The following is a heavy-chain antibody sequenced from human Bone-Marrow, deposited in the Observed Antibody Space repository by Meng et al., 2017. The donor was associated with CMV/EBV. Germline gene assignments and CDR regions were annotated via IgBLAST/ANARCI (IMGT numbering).Heavy chain of an antibody. CDR1: GFTFRSYA. V-gene: IGHV3-23*01. CDR2: INTSGGAT. Sequence: LSCAVSGFTFRSYAMSWVLQAPGKGLEWVSSINTSGGATYYADSVKGRFTISRDNSKDTLYLQMNSLTAEDTALYYCAKGYSNPIDYWGQGTLVTVSS. J-gene: IGHJ4*02. CDR3: AKGYSNPIDY. D-gene: IGHD4-11*01.